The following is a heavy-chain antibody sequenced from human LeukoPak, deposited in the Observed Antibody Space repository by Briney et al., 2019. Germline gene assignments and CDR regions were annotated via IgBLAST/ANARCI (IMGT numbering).Heavy chain of an antibody. D-gene: IGHD3-22*01. Sequence: RGSLRLSSAASGFTSSSYAMTWVCQAPRKGLERVSTLSGSGGSTYYADSVKGRFTISRDNSKKTLYLHISSLRAEDTAVYYCAKVRGSSGYSYYFDYWGQGTLVTVSS. CDR1: GFTSSSYA. CDR3: AKVRGSSGYSYYFDY. J-gene: IGHJ4*02. V-gene: IGHV3-23*01. CDR2: LSGSGGST.